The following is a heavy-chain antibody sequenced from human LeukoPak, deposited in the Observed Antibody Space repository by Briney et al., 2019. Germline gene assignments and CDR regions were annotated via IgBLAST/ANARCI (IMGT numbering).Heavy chain of an antibody. V-gene: IGHV1-2*02. CDR2: INPNSGGT. D-gene: IGHD3-22*01. J-gene: IGHJ4*02. CDR1: GYTFTGYY. Sequence: ASVKVSCKASGYTFTGYYMHWVRQAPGQGLEWMGWINPNSGGTNYAQKFQGRVTMTRDTSISTACMELSRLRSDDTAVYYCARDGMDSYDSSGYYPIDYWGQGTLVTVSS. CDR3: ARDGMDSYDSSGYYPIDY.